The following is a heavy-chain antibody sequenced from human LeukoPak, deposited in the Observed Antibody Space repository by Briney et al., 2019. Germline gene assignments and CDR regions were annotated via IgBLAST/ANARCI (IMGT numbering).Heavy chain of an antibody. Sequence: PGGSLRLSCAASGFTFSSHGMNWVRQAPGKGLEWLSYISRSSSTIYYADSVKGRFTISRDNAKNSLYLQMNSLRDEDTAVYYCARDRNPYADNSGNDYWGQGTLVTVSS. CDR1: GFTFSSHG. J-gene: IGHJ4*02. V-gene: IGHV3-48*02. D-gene: IGHD4-23*01. CDR3: ARDRNPYADNSGNDY. CDR2: ISRSSSTI.